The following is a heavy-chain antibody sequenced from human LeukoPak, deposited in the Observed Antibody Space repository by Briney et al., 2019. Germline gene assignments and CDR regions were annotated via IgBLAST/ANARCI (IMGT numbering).Heavy chain of an antibody. CDR1: GGTFSSYA. CDR3: ARLDWYDSSGQGY. CDR2: IIPIFGIA. D-gene: IGHD3-22*01. Sequence: SVKVSSKASGGTFSSYAISWVRQAPGQGLEWMGRIIPIFGIANYAQKFQGRVTITADKSTSTAYMELSSLRSEDTAVYYCARLDWYDSSGQGYWGQGTLVTVSS. J-gene: IGHJ4*02. V-gene: IGHV1-69*04.